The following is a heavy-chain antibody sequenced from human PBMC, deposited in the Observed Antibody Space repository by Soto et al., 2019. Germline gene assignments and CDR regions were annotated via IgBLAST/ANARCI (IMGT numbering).Heavy chain of an antibody. J-gene: IGHJ6*02. CDR3: ARDVELTLIAARRPYYYGMDV. Sequence: PSETLSLTCTVSGGSISSGDYYWSWIRQPPGKGLEWIGYIYYSGSTYYNPSLKSRVTISVDTSKNQFSLKLSSVTAADTAVYYCARDVELTLIAARRPYYYGMDVWGQGTTVTVSS. CDR1: GGSISSGDYY. CDR2: IYYSGST. D-gene: IGHD6-6*01. V-gene: IGHV4-30-4*01.